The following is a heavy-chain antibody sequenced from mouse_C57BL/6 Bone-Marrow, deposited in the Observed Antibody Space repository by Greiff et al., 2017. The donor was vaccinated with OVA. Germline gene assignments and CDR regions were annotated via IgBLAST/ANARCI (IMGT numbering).Heavy chain of an antibody. CDR3: ARAGYYYFDY. CDR1: GYTFTSYW. V-gene: IGHV1-50*01. Sequence: QVQLQQPGAELVKPGASVKLSCKASGYTFTSYWMQWVKQRPGQGLEWIGEIDPSDSYTNYNQKFKGKATFTVDTSSSTAYMQLSSLTSEDSAVYYCARAGYYYFDYWGQGTTLTVSS. J-gene: IGHJ2*01. D-gene: IGHD2-3*01. CDR2: IDPSDSYT.